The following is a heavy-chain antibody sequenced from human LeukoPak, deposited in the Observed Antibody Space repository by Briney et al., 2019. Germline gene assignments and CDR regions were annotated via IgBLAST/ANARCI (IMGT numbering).Heavy chain of an antibody. D-gene: IGHD1-1*01. CDR2: IYYRGTT. Sequence: SETLSLTCAVSGGSINSYYWSWIRQPPGKGLEWIGYIYYRGTTNYNPSLKSRVTISVDTSKNQFSLRLKSVTAADTAVYFCARKGAAGTGLDYWGLGTQVTVCS. CDR3: ARKGAAGTGLDY. J-gene: IGHJ4*02. CDR1: GGSINSYY. V-gene: IGHV4-59*01.